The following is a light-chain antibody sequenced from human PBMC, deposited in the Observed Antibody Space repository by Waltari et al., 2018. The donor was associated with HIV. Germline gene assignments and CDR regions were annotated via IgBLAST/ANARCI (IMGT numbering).Light chain of an antibody. CDR2: GAS. V-gene: IGKV1-27*01. CDR1: QGIGSY. J-gene: IGKJ1*01. CDR3: QKYNNVPQT. Sequence: DIQMTQSPSSLSASVGDRVTITCRASQGIGSYLAWYWHKPGKAPDLLIDGASNLQSGVASRFSGSGSETNFTLTITNLQPEDVATYYCQKYNNVPQTFGQGTTVEI.